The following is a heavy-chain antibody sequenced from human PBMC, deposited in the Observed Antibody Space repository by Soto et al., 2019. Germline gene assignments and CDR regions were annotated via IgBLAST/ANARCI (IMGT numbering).Heavy chain of an antibody. V-gene: IGHV3-30*18. CDR2: ISYDGSNK. Sequence: QVQLVESGGGVVQPGRSLRLSCAASGFTFSSYGMHWVRQAPGKGLEWVAVISYDGSNKYYADSVKGRFTISRDNFKXXLYLQMNSLRAEDTAVYYCAKDHYTVTGNYWYFDLWGRGTLVTVSS. J-gene: IGHJ2*01. D-gene: IGHD4-17*01. CDR1: GFTFSSYG. CDR3: AKDHYTVTGNYWYFDL.